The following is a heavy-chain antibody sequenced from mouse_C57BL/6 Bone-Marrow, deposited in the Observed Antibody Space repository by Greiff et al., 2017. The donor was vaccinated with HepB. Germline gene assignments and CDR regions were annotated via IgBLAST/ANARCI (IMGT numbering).Heavy chain of an antibody. CDR3: ARHPV. V-gene: IGHV1-50*01. CDR1: GYTFTSYW. Sequence: VQLQQPGAELVKPGASVKLSCKASGYTFTSYWMQWVKQRPGQGLEWIGEIDPSDSYTNYNQKFKGKATLTVDTSSSTAYMQLSSLTSEDSAVYYCARHPVWGTGTTVTVSS. J-gene: IGHJ1*03. CDR2: IDPSDSYT.